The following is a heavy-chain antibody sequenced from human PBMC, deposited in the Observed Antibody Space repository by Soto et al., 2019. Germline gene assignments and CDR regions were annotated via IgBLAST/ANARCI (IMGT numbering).Heavy chain of an antibody. CDR3: ARGNAVWSYFDY. D-gene: IGHD2-8*01. J-gene: IGHJ4*02. CDR1: GYTLTELS. V-gene: IGHV1-24*01. Sequence: AAVKVSCKVSGYTLTELSMHWVRQAPGKGLEWMGGFDPEDGETIYAQKFQGRVTMTEDTSTDTAYMELSSLRSEDTAVYYCARGNAVWSYFDYWGQGTLVTVSS. CDR2: FDPEDGET.